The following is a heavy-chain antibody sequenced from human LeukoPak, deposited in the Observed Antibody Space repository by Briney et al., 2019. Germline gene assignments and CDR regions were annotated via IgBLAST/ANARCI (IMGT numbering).Heavy chain of an antibody. Sequence: GASVKVSCKASGYTFTSYGISWVRQAPGQGLEWMGWISAYNGNTNYAQKLQGRVTMTTDTSTSTAYMELRSLRSDDTAVYYCARDSLLWFGETSNWFDPWGQGTLVTVSS. CDR2: ISAYNGNT. V-gene: IGHV1-18*01. D-gene: IGHD3-10*01. CDR1: GYTFTSYG. J-gene: IGHJ5*02. CDR3: ARDSLLWFGETSNWFDP.